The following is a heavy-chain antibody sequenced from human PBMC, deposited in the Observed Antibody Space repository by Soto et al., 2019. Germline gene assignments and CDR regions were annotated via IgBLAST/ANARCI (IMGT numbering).Heavy chain of an antibody. CDR1: GYTFTSYG. Sequence: ASVKVSCKASGYTFTSYGISWVRQAPGQGLEWMGWISAYNGNTNYAQKLQGRVTMTTDTSTSTAYMELRSLRSDDTAVYYCAREWLGYCSGGSCFRGTDVFDICGQGTMVTV. J-gene: IGHJ3*02. V-gene: IGHV1-18*01. CDR2: ISAYNGNT. D-gene: IGHD2-15*01. CDR3: AREWLGYCSGGSCFRGTDVFDI.